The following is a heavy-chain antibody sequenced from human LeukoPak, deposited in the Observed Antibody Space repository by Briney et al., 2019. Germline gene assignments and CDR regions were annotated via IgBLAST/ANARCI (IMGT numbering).Heavy chain of an antibody. CDR3: AGGYCSSTSCYAFSNWFDP. Sequence: ASVKVSCKASGYTFTSYAMHWVRQAPGQRLEWMGWINAGNGNTKYSQKFQGRVTITRDTSASTAYMELSSLRSEDTAVYYCAGGYCSSTSCYAFSNWFDPWGQGTLVTVSP. CDR1: GYTFTSYA. J-gene: IGHJ5*02. D-gene: IGHD2-2*01. V-gene: IGHV1-3*01. CDR2: INAGNGNT.